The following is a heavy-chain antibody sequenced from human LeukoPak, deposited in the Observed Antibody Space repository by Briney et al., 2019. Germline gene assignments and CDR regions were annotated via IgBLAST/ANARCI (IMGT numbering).Heavy chain of an antibody. J-gene: IGHJ4*02. CDR2: ISAYNGNT. Sequence: GASVKVSCKASGYTFTSYGISWVRQAPGQGLEWMGWISAYNGNTNYAQKLQGRVTVTTDTSTSTAYMELRSLRSDDTAVYYCARVLGITFGGVIGDYWGQGTLVTVSS. CDR1: GYTFTSYG. V-gene: IGHV1-18*01. D-gene: IGHD3-16*02. CDR3: ARVLGITFGGVIGDY.